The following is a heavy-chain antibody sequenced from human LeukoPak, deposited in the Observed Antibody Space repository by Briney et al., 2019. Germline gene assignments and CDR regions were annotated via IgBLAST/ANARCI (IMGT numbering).Heavy chain of an antibody. CDR1: GYSVTSYW. V-gene: IGHV5-10-1*01. D-gene: IGHD5-12*01. CDR2: IDPSDSYT. Sequence: GESLRISCKGSGYSVTSYWISWVRQMPGKGLEWMGRIDPSDSYTNYSPSLQGHVTISADKSISTAYLQWSSLKASDTAMYYCASYSGYDYRGYWFDPWGPGTLVTVSS. CDR3: ASYSGYDYRGYWFDP. J-gene: IGHJ5*02.